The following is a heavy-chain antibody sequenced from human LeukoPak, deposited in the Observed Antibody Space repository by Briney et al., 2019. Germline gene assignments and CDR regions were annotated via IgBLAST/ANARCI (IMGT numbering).Heavy chain of an antibody. CDR2: ISYDGSNK. CDR3: ARWDYYDSSGYPSEYYFDY. CDR1: GFTFSSYA. J-gene: IGHJ4*02. Sequence: GGSLRLSCAASGFTFSSYAMHWVRQAPGKGLEWVAVISYDGSNKYYADSVKGRFTISRDNSKNTLYLQMNSLRAEDTAVYYCARWDYYDSSGYPSEYYFDYWGQGTLVTVSS. V-gene: IGHV3-30-3*01. D-gene: IGHD3-22*01.